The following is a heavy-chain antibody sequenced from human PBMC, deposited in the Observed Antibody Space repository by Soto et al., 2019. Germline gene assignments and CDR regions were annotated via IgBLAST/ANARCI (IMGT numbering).Heavy chain of an antibody. CDR3: ARAQGYCSGGSCYSF. D-gene: IGHD2-15*01. V-gene: IGHV1-3*01. J-gene: IGHJ4*02. CDR2: INAGNGNT. Sequence: QVQLVQSGAEVKKPGASVKVSCKASGYTFTSYAMHWVRQAPGQRPEWMGWINAGNGNTKYSQKFQGRVTITRDTSASTAYMELSSLRSEDTAVYYCARAQGYCSGGSCYSFWGQGTLVTVSS. CDR1: GYTFTSYA.